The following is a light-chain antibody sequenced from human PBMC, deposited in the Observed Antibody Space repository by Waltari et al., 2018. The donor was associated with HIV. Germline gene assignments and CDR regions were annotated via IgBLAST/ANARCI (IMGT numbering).Light chain of an antibody. J-gene: IGLJ3*02. V-gene: IGLV3-21*02. CDR3: QVWDSSSDHRV. CDR1: NIGSKS. CDR2: DDS. Sequence: SYVLTQPPSVSVAPGQTARITCGGNNIGSKSVHWYQQKPGQAPVLVVYDDSDRPSGSPERFAGSNAGTTATLTISRGEAGDEADYYCQVWDSSSDHRVFGGGTKLTVL.